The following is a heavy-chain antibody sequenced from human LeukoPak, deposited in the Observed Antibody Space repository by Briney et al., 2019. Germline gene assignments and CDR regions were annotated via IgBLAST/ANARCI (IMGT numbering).Heavy chain of an antibody. D-gene: IGHD2-15*01. CDR3: ARGFRYCSGGSCYPGVNWFDP. V-gene: IGHV4-39*01. J-gene: IGHJ5*02. CDR1: GDSISSTTHN. Sequence: PSETLSLTCTVSGDSISSTTHNWGWIRQPPGKGLEWIGSIYYTGSTYYNPSLKSRVTMSVDTSKNQFSLKLNSVTAADTAVYYCARGFRYCSGGSCYPGVNWFDPWGQGTLVTVSS. CDR2: IYYTGST.